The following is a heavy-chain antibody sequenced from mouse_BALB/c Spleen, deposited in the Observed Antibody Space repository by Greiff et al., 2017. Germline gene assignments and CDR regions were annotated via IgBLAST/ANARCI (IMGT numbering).Heavy chain of an antibody. V-gene: IGHV1-4*02. CDR2: INPSSGYT. D-gene: IGHD2-1*01. J-gene: IGHJ2*01. CDR1: GYTFTSYT. Sequence: QVQLKESAAELARPGASVKMSCKASGYTFTSYTMHWVKQRPGQGLEWIGYINPSSGYTEYNQKFKDKTTLTADKSSSTAYMQLSSLTSEDSAVYYCAKVYYGKPKYYFDYWGQGTTLTVSS. CDR3: AKVYYGKPKYYFDY.